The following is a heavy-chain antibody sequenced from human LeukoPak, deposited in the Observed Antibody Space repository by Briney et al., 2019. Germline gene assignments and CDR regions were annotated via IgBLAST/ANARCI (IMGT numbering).Heavy chain of an antibody. CDR3: AKDGPRRIPYYMDV. V-gene: IGHV3-30*02. J-gene: IGHJ6*03. CDR1: GFTFSSYG. Sequence: QPGGSLRLSCAASGFTFSSYGMHWVRQAPGKGLEWVAFIRYDGSNQYYADSVKGRFTTSRDNSKNTLYLQVNSLRVEDTAVYYCAKDGPRRIPYYMDVWGKGTTVTISS. CDR2: IRYDGSNQ.